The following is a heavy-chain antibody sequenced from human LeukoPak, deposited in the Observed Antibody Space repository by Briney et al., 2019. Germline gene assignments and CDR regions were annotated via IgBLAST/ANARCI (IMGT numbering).Heavy chain of an antibody. V-gene: IGHV3-23*01. CDR1: GFTFSSYA. J-gene: IGHJ4*02. D-gene: IGHD3-10*01. Sequence: GGSLRLSCAASGFTFSSYAMTWVRQAPGKGLEWVSAISGSGGSTYYADSVKGRFTISRDNSKNTLYLQMNSLRAEYTAVYYCAKDHSYYGSGSYDTRFDYWGQGTLVTVSS. CDR2: ISGSGGST. CDR3: AKDHSYYGSGSYDTRFDY.